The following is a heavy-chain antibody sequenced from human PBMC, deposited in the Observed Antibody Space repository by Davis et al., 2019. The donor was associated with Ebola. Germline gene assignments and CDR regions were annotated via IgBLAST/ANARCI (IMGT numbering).Heavy chain of an antibody. CDR2: ISTYNGDT. Sequence: ASVKVSCKTSGYSFTKYGISWVRQAPGQGLEWMGWISTYNGDTNYAQKFQGRVTMTTDTSANTAYMELRSLRSDDTAVYYCARARPGFYMDVWGKGTTVTVSS. CDR3: ARARPGFYMDV. J-gene: IGHJ6*03. V-gene: IGHV1-18*04. CDR1: GYSFTKYG. D-gene: IGHD2-2*01.